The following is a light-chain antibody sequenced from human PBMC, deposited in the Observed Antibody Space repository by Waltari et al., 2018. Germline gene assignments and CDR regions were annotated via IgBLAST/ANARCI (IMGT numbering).Light chain of an antibody. CDR1: SSDVGDFEY. J-gene: IGLJ2*01. Sequence: SALTQPTSVSGSPGTSVTIPCTGTSSDVGDFEYVSWFQQHPGTAPKLLLYDVFSRPSGVSNRFSASKSGNTASLTISGLQAEDEANYFCNSYSTSSAPSFGGGTKLTVL. V-gene: IGLV2-14*03. CDR2: DVF. CDR3: NSYSTSSAPS.